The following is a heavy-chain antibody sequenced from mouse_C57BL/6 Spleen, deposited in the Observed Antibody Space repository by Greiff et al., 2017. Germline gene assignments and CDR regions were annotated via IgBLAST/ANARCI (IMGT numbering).Heavy chain of an antibody. CDR1: GFTFSSYT. CDR3: ARPPSYGSSPYWYFDV. V-gene: IGHV5-9*01. CDR2: ISGGGGNT. D-gene: IGHD1-1*01. J-gene: IGHJ1*03. Sequence: EVKVVESGGGLVKPGGSLKLSCAASGFTFSSYTMSWVRQTPEKRLEWVATISGGGGNTYYPDSVKGRFTISRDNAKNTLYLQMSSLRSEDTALYYCARPPSYGSSPYWYFDVWGTGTTVTVSS.